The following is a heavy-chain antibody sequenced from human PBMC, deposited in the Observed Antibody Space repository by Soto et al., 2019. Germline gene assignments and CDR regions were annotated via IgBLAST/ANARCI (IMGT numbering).Heavy chain of an antibody. CDR2: IYYSGST. CDR1: GGSISSYY. Sequence: SETLSLTCTVSGGSISSYYWSWIRQPPGKGLEWIGYIYYSGSTNYNPSLKSRVTISVDTSKNQFSLKLSSVTAADTAVYYCARNHGYCSSTSCYAVDYWGRGTLVTVS. CDR3: ARNHGYCSSTSCYAVDY. D-gene: IGHD2-2*01. J-gene: IGHJ4*02. V-gene: IGHV4-59*01.